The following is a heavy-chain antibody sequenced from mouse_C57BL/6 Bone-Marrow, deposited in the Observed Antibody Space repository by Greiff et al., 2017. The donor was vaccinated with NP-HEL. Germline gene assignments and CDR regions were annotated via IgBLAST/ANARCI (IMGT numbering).Heavy chain of an antibody. V-gene: IGHV1-50*01. Sequence: QVQLQQPGAELVKPGASVKLSCKASGYTFTSYWMQWVKQRPGRGLGWMGGFVPSVSFPTYNQKFKGKATLTVDTSSSTAYMQLSSLTSEDSAVYYCARGIPNYYGSSYDAMDYWGQGTSVTVSS. J-gene: IGHJ4*01. CDR1: GYTFTSYW. CDR3: ARGIPNYYGSSYDAMDY. D-gene: IGHD1-1*01. CDR2: FVPSVSFP.